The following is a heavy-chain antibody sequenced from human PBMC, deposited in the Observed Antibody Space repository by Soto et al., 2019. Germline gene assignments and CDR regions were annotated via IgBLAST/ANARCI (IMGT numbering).Heavy chain of an antibody. CDR3: ARRPHCSGGICYYGLDN. D-gene: IGHD2-15*01. J-gene: IGHJ4*02. Sequence: QVQLVQSGAEVKKPGASVKVSCKASGYTFTNSDINWVRQAPGQGLEWMGWMNPDSGHAAYAQKFQGRVTLTTSTSTSTVYMKMRSLGSEDTAVYYCARRPHCSGGICYYGLDNWGQGTLVTVSS. V-gene: IGHV1-8*01. CDR2: MNPDSGHA. CDR1: GYTFTNSD.